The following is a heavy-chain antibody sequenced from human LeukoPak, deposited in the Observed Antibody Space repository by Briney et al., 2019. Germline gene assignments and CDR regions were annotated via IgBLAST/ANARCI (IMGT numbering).Heavy chain of an antibody. V-gene: IGHV4-34*01. CDR1: GGSFSGYY. D-gene: IGHD3-10*01. Sequence: SETLSLTCAVYGGSFSGYYWSWIRQPPGKGLEWIGDINHSGSTNYNPSLKSRVTISVDTSKNQFSLKLSSVTAADTAVYYCARGPTMVRGVTNNAFDIWGQGTMVTVSS. J-gene: IGHJ3*02. CDR2: INHSGST. CDR3: ARGPTMVRGVTNNAFDI.